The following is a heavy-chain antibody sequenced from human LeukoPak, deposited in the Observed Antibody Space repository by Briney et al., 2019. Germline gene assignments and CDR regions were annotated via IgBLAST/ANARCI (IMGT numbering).Heavy chain of an antibody. CDR1: GGSISSSSYY. CDR3: ARDNTLGGFDP. V-gene: IGHV4-39*07. Sequence: SETLSLTCTVSGGSISSSSYYWGWIRQPPGKGLEWIGSIYHSGSTHYNPSLKSRVTISVDTSKNQFSLKLSSVTAADTAVYYCARDNTLGGFDPWGQGTLVTVSS. J-gene: IGHJ5*02. CDR2: IYHSGST.